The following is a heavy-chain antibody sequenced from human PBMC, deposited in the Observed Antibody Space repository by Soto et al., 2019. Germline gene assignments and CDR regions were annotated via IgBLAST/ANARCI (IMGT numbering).Heavy chain of an antibody. J-gene: IGHJ4*02. CDR3: ARDVVGSDYFDS. CDR2: INAGNGNT. Sequence: ASVKVSCKASGYTFTAYAIHWVRQAPGQRLEWMGWINAGNGNTNYVQKFQGRVTMTRDTSITTAYMELSRLRSDDTAVYYCARDVVGSDYFDSWGQGTLVTVSS. CDR1: GYTFTAYA. V-gene: IGHV1-2*02. D-gene: IGHD1-26*01.